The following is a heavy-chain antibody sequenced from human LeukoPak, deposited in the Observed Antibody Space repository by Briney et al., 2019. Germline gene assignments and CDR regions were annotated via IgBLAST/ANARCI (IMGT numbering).Heavy chain of an antibody. CDR2: ISAYNGKT. D-gene: IGHD6-19*01. Sequence: ASVKVSCKASGYTFSSYGFSWVRQAPGQGLEWMGWISAYNGKTDYAQKLQGRVTMTTDTSTSTAYMELRSLRSADTAVYYCARVHSSGWYGGLAPWGQGSLVTVSS. J-gene: IGHJ5*02. V-gene: IGHV1-18*01. CDR1: GYTFSSYG. CDR3: ARVHSSGWYGGLAP.